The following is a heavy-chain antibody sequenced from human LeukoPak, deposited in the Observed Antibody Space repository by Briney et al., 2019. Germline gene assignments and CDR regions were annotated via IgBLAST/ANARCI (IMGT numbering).Heavy chain of an antibody. Sequence: ASVKVSCKASGYTFTSYGISWVRQAPGQGLEWMGWISAYNGNTTYAQKLQGRVTMTTDTSTSTAYMELRSLRSDDTAVYYCARVYYYYDSSGYYAPRYYFDYWGQGTLVTVSS. CDR3: ARVYYYYDSSGYYAPRYYFDY. J-gene: IGHJ4*02. V-gene: IGHV1-18*01. CDR2: ISAYNGNT. D-gene: IGHD3-22*01. CDR1: GYTFTSYG.